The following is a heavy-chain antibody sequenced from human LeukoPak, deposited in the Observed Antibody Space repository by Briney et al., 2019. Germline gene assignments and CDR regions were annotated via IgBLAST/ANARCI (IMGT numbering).Heavy chain of an antibody. V-gene: IGHV1-24*01. CDR1: GYTFTGYY. CDR2: FDPEDGET. CDR3: ATFTRFFGKH. D-gene: IGHD3-3*01. J-gene: IGHJ4*02. Sequence: ASVKVSCKASGYTFTGYYMHWVRQAPGKGLEWMGGFDPEDGETIYAQKFQGRVTMTEDTSTDTAYMELSSLRSEDTAVYYCATFTRFFGKHWGQGTLVTASS.